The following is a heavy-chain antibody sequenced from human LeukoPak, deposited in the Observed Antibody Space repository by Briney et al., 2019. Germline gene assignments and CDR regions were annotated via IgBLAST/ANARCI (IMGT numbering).Heavy chain of an antibody. Sequence: PSETLSLTCTVSGGSISSYYWSWIRQPPGKGLEWIGYIYYSGSTYYNPSLKSRVTISVDTSKNQFSLKLSSVTAADTAVYYCARSWRVAGVCWFDPWGQGTLVTVSS. V-gene: IGHV4-59*12. CDR3: ARSWRVAGVCWFDP. CDR2: IYYSGST. CDR1: GGSISSYY. D-gene: IGHD2-15*01. J-gene: IGHJ5*02.